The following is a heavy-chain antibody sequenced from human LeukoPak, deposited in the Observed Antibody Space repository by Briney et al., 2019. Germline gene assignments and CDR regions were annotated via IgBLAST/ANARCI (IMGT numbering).Heavy chain of an antibody. CDR3: ASSYCSSTSCYDLDY. D-gene: IGHD2-2*01. V-gene: IGHV3-33*01. CDR2: IWYDGSNK. CDR1: GFTFSSYG. Sequence: GVSLRLSCAASGFTFSSYGMHWVRQAPGKGREWVAVIWYDGSNKYYADSVKGRFTISRDNSKNTLYLQMNSLRAEDTAVYYCASSYCSSTSCYDLDYWGQGTLVTVSS. J-gene: IGHJ4*02.